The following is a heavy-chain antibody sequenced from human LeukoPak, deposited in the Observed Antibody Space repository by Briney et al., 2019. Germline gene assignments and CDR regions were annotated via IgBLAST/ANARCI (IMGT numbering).Heavy chain of an antibody. CDR1: GYTFTGYY. J-gene: IGHJ5*02. CDR3: ARDTLSGWNPDWFDP. Sequence: ASVKVSCKASGYTFTGYYTHWVRQAPGQGLEWMGWINPNSGGTNYAQKFQGRVTMTRDTSISTAYMELSRLRSDDTAVYYCARDTLSGWNPDWFDPWGQGTLVTVSS. CDR2: INPNSGGT. V-gene: IGHV1-2*02. D-gene: IGHD6-19*01.